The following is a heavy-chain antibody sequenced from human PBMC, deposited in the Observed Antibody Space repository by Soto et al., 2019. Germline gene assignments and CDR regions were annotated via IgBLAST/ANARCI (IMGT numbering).Heavy chain of an antibody. CDR1: GFTLTDHY. D-gene: IGHD3-3*01. CDR2: SRNRVKSFTT. V-gene: IGHV3-72*01. CDR3: ARASTPDSTGYDY. J-gene: IGHJ4*02. Sequence: EVQLVESGGGLVQPGGSLRLSCAASGFTLTDHYLDWVLQAPGKGLEWVGRSRNRVKSFTTAYAASVRGRFIFSRDDSTNSLYLHMNSLKTDDTAVYYCARASTPDSTGYDYWGQGTLVTVSS.